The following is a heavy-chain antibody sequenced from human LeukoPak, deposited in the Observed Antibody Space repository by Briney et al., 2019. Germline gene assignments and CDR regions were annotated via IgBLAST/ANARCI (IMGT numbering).Heavy chain of an antibody. Sequence: PGGSLRLSCAASGFTFSSYGMHWVRQAPGKGLEGVAVISYDGSNKYYADSVKGRFTISRDNSKNTLYLQMNSLRAEDTAVYYCAKDSRTHIRYFDWLLWAESEYYFDYWGQGTLVTVSS. CDR1: GFTFSSYG. D-gene: IGHD3-9*01. CDR2: ISYDGSNK. V-gene: IGHV3-30*18. J-gene: IGHJ4*02. CDR3: AKDSRTHIRYFDWLLWAESEYYFDY.